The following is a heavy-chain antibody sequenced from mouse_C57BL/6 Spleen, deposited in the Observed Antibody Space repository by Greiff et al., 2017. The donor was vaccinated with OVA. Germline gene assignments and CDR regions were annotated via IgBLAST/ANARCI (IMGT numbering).Heavy chain of an antibody. V-gene: IGHV1-15*01. D-gene: IGHD2-3*01. J-gene: IGHJ4*01. CDR3: TRGGDGYYGYAMDY. Sequence: QVQLKESGAELVRPGASVTLSCKASGYTFTDYEMHWVKQTPVHGLEWIGAIDPETGGTAYNQKFKGKAILTADKSSSTAYMELRSLTSEDSAVYYCTRGGDGYYGYAMDYWGQGTSVTVSS. CDR1: GYTFTDYE. CDR2: IDPETGGT.